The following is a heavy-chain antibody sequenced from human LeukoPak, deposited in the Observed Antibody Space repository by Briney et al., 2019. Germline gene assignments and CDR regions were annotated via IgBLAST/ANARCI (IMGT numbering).Heavy chain of an antibody. D-gene: IGHD3-22*01. CDR3: ARGDYDSSGHDAFDI. V-gene: IGHV4-39*07. CDR1: GGSISSSSYY. J-gene: IGHJ3*02. CDR2: IYYSGST. Sequence: SETLSLTCTVSGGSISSSSYYWGWIRQPPGKGLEWIGSIYYSGSTYYNPSLKSRVTISVDTSKNQFSLKLSSVTAAGTAVYYCARGDYDSSGHDAFDIWGQGTMVIVSS.